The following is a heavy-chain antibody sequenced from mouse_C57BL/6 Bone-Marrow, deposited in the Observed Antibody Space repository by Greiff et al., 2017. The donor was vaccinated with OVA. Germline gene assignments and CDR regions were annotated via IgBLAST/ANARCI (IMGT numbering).Heavy chain of an antibody. J-gene: IGHJ2*01. V-gene: IGHV1-15*01. CDR2: IDPETGGT. D-gene: IGHD1-1*01. CDR3: TRKDYGSSYPYFDY. Sequence: QVQLQQPGAELVKPGASVTLSCKASGYTFTDYEMHWVKQTPVHGLEWIGAIDPETGGTAYNQKFKGKAILTADKSSSTAYMELRSLTSEDSAVYYCTRKDYGSSYPYFDYWGQGTTLTVSS. CDR1: GYTFTDYE.